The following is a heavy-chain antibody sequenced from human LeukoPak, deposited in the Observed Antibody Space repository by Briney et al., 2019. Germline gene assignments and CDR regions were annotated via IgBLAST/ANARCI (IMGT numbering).Heavy chain of an antibody. CDR3: AGRPPSYTTSWYN. J-gene: IGHJ4*02. CDR2: IYYSGSI. Sequence: PSQTLSLTCTVSGGSISSGGYYWGWIRQHPGKGLEWIGYIYYSGSIYYNPPLKSRVTISADTSKSQFSLKLTSVTAADTAVYYCAGRPPSYTTSWYNWGQGTLVTVSS. D-gene: IGHD6-13*01. CDR1: GGSISSGGYY. V-gene: IGHV4-31*03.